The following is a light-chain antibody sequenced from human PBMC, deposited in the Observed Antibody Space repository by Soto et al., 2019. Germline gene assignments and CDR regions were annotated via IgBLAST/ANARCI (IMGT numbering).Light chain of an antibody. CDR2: GAS. CDR1: QSVSSSY. CDR3: QQGST. Sequence: EIVLTQSPGTLSLSPGERATLSGRASQSVSSSYLAWYQQKPGQAPRLLIYGASSRATGIPDRFSGSGSGTDFTLTISKLEPEDFAVYYCQQGSTFGQGTKLEIK. V-gene: IGKV3-20*01. J-gene: IGKJ2*01.